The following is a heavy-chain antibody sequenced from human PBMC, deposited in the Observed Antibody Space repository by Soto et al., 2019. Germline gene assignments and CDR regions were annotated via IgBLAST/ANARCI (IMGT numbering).Heavy chain of an antibody. V-gene: IGHV4-59*01. D-gene: IGHD6-13*01. CDR2: IYYRGST. CDR3: ARQQLLPFYYALDV. CDR1: GDSISGYY. Sequence: PSETLSLPCTVSGDSISGYYWSWIRQAPGKGLEYIGYIYYRGSTNYNPSLKSRVTMSVDTSKNQFSLKVNSVTAADTAVYFCARQQLLPFYYALDVWGQGTTVTVSS. J-gene: IGHJ6*02.